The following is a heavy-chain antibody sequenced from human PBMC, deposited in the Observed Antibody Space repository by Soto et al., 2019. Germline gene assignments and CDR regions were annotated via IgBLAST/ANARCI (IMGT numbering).Heavy chain of an antibody. D-gene: IGHD6-25*01. CDR1: GGSLSSYY. Sequence: PSQSLPLPCTVSGGSLSSYYWTWIRQSPGKGLEWIGYVYFSGNPNYNPSLKSRVAISIDTSKNQFSLRLSSVTAAATAFYDCGSVRPSGYVLSWGQGTLVTVSS. V-gene: IGHV4-59*01. CDR2: VYFSGNP. J-gene: IGHJ5*02. CDR3: GSVRPSGYVLS.